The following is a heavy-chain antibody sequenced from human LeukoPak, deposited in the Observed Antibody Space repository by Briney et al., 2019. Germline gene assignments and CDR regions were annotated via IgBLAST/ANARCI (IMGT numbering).Heavy chain of an antibody. CDR1: GGSISRSSYY. J-gene: IGHJ6*02. V-gene: IGHV4-39*02. D-gene: IGHD5-24*01. Sequence: PSETLSLTCIVSGGSISRSSYYWGRIRQPPGKGSEGIVSISFSGNTYYNPYLKSRVTISVATSKNHFSLKLSSVADADADDYSCARFFRAYNSYYYYGMDVWGQGTTVTVSS. CDR3: ARFFRAYNSYYYYGMDV. CDR2: ISFSGNT.